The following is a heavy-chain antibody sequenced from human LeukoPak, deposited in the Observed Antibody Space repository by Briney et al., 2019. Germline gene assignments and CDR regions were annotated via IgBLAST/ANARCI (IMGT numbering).Heavy chain of an antibody. CDR1: GYTFTSYG. J-gene: IGHJ6*02. Sequence: GASVKVSCTASGYTFTSYGISWVRQAPGQGLEWMGWISAYNGNTNYAQKLQGRVTMTTDTSTSTAYMELRSLRSDDTAVYYCARKGRFLEWDNYYYYYGMDVWGQGTTVTVSS. D-gene: IGHD3-3*01. CDR3: ARKGRFLEWDNYYYYYGMDV. V-gene: IGHV1-18*01. CDR2: ISAYNGNT.